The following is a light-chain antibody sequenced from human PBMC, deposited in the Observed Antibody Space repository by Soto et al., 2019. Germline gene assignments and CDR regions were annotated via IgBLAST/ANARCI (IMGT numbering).Light chain of an antibody. CDR3: QQRSNWPLP. CDR1: QSVSSY. J-gene: IGKJ4*01. V-gene: IGKV3-11*01. Sequence: EIVLTQSPATLSLSPGERATLSCRASQSVSSYLAWYQQKPGQAPRLLIYDASNRATGIPARFSGSGSGTDFTLTIISLEPEDFALYYCQQRSNWPLPFGGGTKVEIK. CDR2: DAS.